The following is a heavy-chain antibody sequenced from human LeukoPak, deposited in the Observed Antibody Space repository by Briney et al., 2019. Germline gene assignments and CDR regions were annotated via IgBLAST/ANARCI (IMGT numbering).Heavy chain of an antibody. Sequence: SETLSLTCTVSGCSISNYYWHWLRQPPGQGLEWIGYIYYSGSTKYNPSLKRRVTISVDTSKNKFSLKLSAVPAADTAVYYCARCYGRAAAGAFDYWGQGTLVTVSS. CDR2: IYYSGST. J-gene: IGHJ4*02. CDR1: GCSISNYY. D-gene: IGHD6-13*01. V-gene: IGHV4-59*08. CDR3: ARCYGRAAAGAFDY.